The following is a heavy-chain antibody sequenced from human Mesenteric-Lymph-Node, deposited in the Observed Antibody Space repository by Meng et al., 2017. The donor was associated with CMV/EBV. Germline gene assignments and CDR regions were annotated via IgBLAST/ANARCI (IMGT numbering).Heavy chain of an antibody. CDR2: MSRDGNYK. Sequence: GGSLRLSCAAAGFTLSNYGVHWVRQAPGKGLEWVASMSRDGNYKHYADSVKGRFTISRDNSKNTLYLQMNSLRTEDTAMYYCASDYYDDSGYGHWGQGTLVTVSS. CDR1: GFTLSNYG. J-gene: IGHJ4*02. D-gene: IGHD3-22*01. CDR3: ASDYYDDSGYGH. V-gene: IGHV3-30*04.